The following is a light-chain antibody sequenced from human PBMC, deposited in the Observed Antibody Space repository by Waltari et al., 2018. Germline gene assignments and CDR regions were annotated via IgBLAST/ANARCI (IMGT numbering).Light chain of an antibody. CDR1: KLGDKY. J-gene: IGLJ2*01. CDR2: QDN. Sequence: SYELTQPPSVSVSPGQTASINCSGDKLGDKYACWYQQKPGQSPVLVIYQDNMRPSGIPERFAGSNSGNTATLTISGTQAMDEADYDCQAWDSYFVVFGGGTKLTVL. V-gene: IGLV3-1*01. CDR3: QAWDSYFVV.